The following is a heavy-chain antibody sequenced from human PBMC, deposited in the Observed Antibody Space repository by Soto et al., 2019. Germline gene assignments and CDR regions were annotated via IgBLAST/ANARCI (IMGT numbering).Heavy chain of an antibody. Sequence: EVQLVESGGGLVQPGGSLRLSCAASGFTVSSNHMSWVRQAPGKGLEWISTIYIGGGTYYADSVKGRFTISRENSNNALYLQMHSLRAEDTTVYYCARDGGRSCWFEYFQYWGQGSLVTVSS. CDR1: GFTVSSNH. CDR3: ARDGGRSCWFEYFQY. CDR2: IYIGGGT. D-gene: IGHD6-13*01. V-gene: IGHV3-66*01. J-gene: IGHJ1*01.